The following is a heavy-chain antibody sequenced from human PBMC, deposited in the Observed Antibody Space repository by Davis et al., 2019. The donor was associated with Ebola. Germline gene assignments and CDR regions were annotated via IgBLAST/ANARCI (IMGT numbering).Heavy chain of an antibody. Sequence: VKVSCKASGGTFSSYAISWVRQAPGQGLEWMGGIIPIFGTANYAQKFQGRVTITADKSTSTAYMELSSLRSEDTAVYYCARGASFGVVIIREYIDYWGQGTLVTVSS. CDR2: IIPIFGTA. CDR3: ARGASFGVVIIREYIDY. V-gene: IGHV1-69*06. CDR1: GGTFSSYA. D-gene: IGHD3-3*01. J-gene: IGHJ4*02.